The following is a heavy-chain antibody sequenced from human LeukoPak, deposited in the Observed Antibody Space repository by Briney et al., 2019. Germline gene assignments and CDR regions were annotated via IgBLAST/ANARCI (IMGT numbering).Heavy chain of an antibody. D-gene: IGHD1-1*01. V-gene: IGHV4-39*01. CDR1: GGSISSSGYY. CDR3: ATSAGTVFLPRFYFRD. J-gene: IGHJ4*02. CDR2: VDYSGNT. Sequence: SETLSLTCTVSGGSISSSGYYWGWIRQSPGTGLEWIGSVDYSGNTYYNPSLESRVTTSVDMSKNQFSLKLSSVTAADTAVYYCATSAGTVFLPRFYFRDWGQGTLVTVSS.